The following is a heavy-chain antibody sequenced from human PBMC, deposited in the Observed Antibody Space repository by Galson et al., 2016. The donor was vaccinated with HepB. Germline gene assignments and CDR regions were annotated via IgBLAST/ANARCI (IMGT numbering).Heavy chain of an antibody. CDR2: ISGSGGST. CDR1: GFTFSSYA. Sequence: SLRLSCAASGFTFSSYAMSWVRQAPGKGLEWVSAISGSGGSTYYADSVKGRFTISRDNSRNTLYLQMNSLRAEDTAVYYCAKVSDYDYVWGSYRRDGAFDIWGQGTMVTVSS. D-gene: IGHD3-16*02. J-gene: IGHJ3*02. CDR3: AKVSDYDYVWGSYRRDGAFDI. V-gene: IGHV3-23*01.